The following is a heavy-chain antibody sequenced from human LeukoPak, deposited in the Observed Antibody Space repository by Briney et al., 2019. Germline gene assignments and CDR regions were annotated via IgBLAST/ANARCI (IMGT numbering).Heavy chain of an antibody. V-gene: IGHV4-31*03. D-gene: IGHD1-26*01. CDR1: GGSISSGGYY. CDR3: ARHSGSYDNNWFDP. CDR2: IYHSGST. Sequence: PSETLSLTCTVSGGSISSGGYYWSWIRQHPGKGLEWIGYIYHSGSTYYNPSLKSRVTISVDTSKNQFSLKLSSVTAADTAVYYCARHSGSYDNNWFDPWGQGTLVTVSS. J-gene: IGHJ5*02.